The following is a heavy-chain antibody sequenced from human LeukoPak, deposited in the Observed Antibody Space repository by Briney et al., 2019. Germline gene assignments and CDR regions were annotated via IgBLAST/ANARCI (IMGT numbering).Heavy chain of an antibody. CDR2: FYYSGST. Sequence: SETLSLTCTVPGGSISSYYWSWIRQPPGKGLEWIGYFYYSGSTNYNPSLKSRVTISIDTSKNQFSLRLSSVTAADTAVYYCARDTHYYGMDVWGQGTTVTVSS. CDR3: ARDTHYYGMDV. CDR1: GGSISSYY. V-gene: IGHV4-59*01. J-gene: IGHJ6*02.